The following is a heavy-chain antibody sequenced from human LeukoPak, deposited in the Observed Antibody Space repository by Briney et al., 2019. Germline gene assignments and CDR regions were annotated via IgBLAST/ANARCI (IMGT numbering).Heavy chain of an antibody. CDR1: GYTFTSYG. D-gene: IGHD3-3*01. CDR2: ISAYNGNT. J-gene: IGHJ4*02. V-gene: IGHV1-18*01. Sequence: ASVKVSCKASGYTFTSYGISWVRQAPGQGLEWMGWISAYNGNTNYAQKLQGRVTMTTDTSTSTAYMELRSLRSDDTAVYYCAXXXXXFWSGYYIYFDYWGQGTLVTVSS. CDR3: AXXXXXFWSGYYIYFDY.